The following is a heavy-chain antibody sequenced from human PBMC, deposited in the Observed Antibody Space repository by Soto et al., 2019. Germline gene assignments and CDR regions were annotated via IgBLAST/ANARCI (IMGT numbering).Heavy chain of an antibody. J-gene: IGHJ3*02. Sequence: EVQLVESGGGSVQPGGSLRLSCAASEFTVSSNYMSWVRRAPGKGLEWVSVLYSGGITYYADSVKGRFTISRDDSKNTLYLQMNSLRPEDTAVYYCARVIVTTISDAFDIWGQGTMVTVSS. D-gene: IGHD5-12*01. CDR3: ARVIVTTISDAFDI. CDR2: LYSGGIT. V-gene: IGHV3-53*04. CDR1: EFTVSSNY.